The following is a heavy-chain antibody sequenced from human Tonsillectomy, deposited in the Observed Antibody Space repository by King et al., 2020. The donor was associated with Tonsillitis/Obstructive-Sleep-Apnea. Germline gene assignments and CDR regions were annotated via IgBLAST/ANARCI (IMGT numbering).Heavy chain of an antibody. Sequence: VQLVESGGGLVQPGRSLRLSCAASGFTFDDYAMYWVRQAPGKGLEWVSSISWNSGSIGYADSVKGRFTIPKDNAKNSLYLQMNSLRAEDTDLYYCAKENGVGKAPYSYYMDVWGKGTTVTVSS. D-gene: IGHD1-26*01. CDR2: ISWNSGSI. CDR3: AKENGVGKAPYSYYMDV. V-gene: IGHV3-9*01. CDR1: GFTFDDYA. J-gene: IGHJ6*03.